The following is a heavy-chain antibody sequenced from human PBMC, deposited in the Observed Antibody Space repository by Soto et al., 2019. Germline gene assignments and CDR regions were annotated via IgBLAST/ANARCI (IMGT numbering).Heavy chain of an antibody. CDR3: ARDVKAPNDAWAFDY. D-gene: IGHD1-1*01. CDR2: ISHSGTT. V-gene: IGHV4-4*02. Sequence: QVQLEESGPGLVMPSGTLSLTCAVSGASISGSDWWNWVRQPPGKGLEWIGEISHSGTTIYNPSLKSRVTMAVDESKNHFSLKLTSVTAADTAVYFCARDVKAPNDAWAFDYWGQGALVTVSS. J-gene: IGHJ4*02. CDR1: GASISGSDW.